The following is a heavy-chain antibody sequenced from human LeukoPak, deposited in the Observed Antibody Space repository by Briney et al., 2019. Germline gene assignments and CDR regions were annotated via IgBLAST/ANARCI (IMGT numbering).Heavy chain of an antibody. J-gene: IGHJ6*03. D-gene: IGHD1/OR15-1a*01. Sequence: GGSLRLSCAASGFTVSSNYMSWARQAPGKWLEWVSIIYSGGSTFYADSVKGRFTISRDNSKNTLYLQMNSLRAEDTAVYYCAKGSGWEQSYYYYYMDVWGKGTTVTISS. CDR1: GFTVSSNY. CDR2: IYSGGST. V-gene: IGHV3-53*05. CDR3: AKGSGWEQSYYYYYMDV.